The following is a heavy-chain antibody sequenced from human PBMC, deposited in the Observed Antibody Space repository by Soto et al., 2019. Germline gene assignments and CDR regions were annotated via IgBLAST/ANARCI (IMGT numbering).Heavy chain of an antibody. CDR2: SNPNNGAT. D-gene: IGHD1-1*01. Sequence: QVQLVQSGAEVKKPGASVKVSCKAPRYIFIADFMHWVRQAPGQGLEWLGWSNPNNGATHYGLSFQGRVTMTRDTSISTAYMELSSLRSDDTAVYYCASHDPGARFDPWGQGTLVIVSS. CDR1: RYIFIADF. J-gene: IGHJ5*02. CDR3: ASHDPGARFDP. V-gene: IGHV1-2*02.